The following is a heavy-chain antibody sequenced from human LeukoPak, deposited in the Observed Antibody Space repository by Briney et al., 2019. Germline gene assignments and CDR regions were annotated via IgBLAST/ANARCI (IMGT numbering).Heavy chain of an antibody. Sequence: SETLSLTCTVSGGSIGSYYWSWIRQPPGKGLEWIGYIYYSGSTNYNPSLKSRVTISVDTSKNQFSLKLSSVTAADTAVYYCARLSITMVRGVQYYFDYWGQGTLVTVSS. CDR2: IYYSGST. CDR1: GGSIGSYY. V-gene: IGHV4-59*08. D-gene: IGHD3-10*01. J-gene: IGHJ4*02. CDR3: ARLSITMVRGVQYYFDY.